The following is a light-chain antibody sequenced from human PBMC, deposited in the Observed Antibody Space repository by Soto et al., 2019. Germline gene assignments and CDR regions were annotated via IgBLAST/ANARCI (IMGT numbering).Light chain of an antibody. J-gene: IGKJ3*01. CDR1: QGISSY. CDR2: AAT. V-gene: IGKV1-9*01. Sequence: DIQLTQSPSFLSASVGDRVTITCRASQGISSYLAWYQQGPGKAPKLLIYAATTLQSGVSSRFSGSGSATEFILTISSLQPEDFATYYCQQFNSYPFTFGPGTKVDIK. CDR3: QQFNSYPFT.